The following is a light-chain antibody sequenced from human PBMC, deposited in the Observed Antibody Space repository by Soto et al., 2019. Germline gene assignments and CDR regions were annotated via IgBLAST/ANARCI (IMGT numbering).Light chain of an antibody. CDR3: QHSYSTPKT. V-gene: IGKV1-39*01. CDR2: AAS. J-gene: IGKJ1*01. Sequence: IQMTLSPFSLSATVGDRVTITCRASQSISSYLNWYQQKPGKAPKLLIYAASSLQSGVPSRFSGSGSGTDFTLTIISLQPEDFATYYCQHSYSTPKTFGQGTKVDI. CDR1: QSISSY.